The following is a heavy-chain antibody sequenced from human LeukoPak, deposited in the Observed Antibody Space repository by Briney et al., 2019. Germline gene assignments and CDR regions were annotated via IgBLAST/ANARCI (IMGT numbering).Heavy chain of an antibody. Sequence: SETLSLTCSVSGGAVSSGISYWSWIRQPPGEGLEWIAYISDSGGSDYNPSLRGRVTISLDTSKNQFSLRLTSVTAADTAVYYCARVPAAATRPIYWGQGTLVTVSS. V-gene: IGHV4-61*01. D-gene: IGHD6-13*01. J-gene: IGHJ4*02. CDR2: ISDSGGS. CDR3: ARVPAAATRPIY. CDR1: GGAVSSGISY.